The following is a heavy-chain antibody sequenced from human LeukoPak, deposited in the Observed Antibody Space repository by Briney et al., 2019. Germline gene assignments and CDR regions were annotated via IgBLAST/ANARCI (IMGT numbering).Heavy chain of an antibody. CDR2: INSDGRST. V-gene: IGHV3-74*01. Sequence: GGSLRLSCAASGFTFSNYWMHWVRQAPGKGLVWVSRINSDGRSTKYADSVKGRFAISRDNAKNTVYLQMHSLRAEDTAVYCCTRAPIGAAGPFDFWGQGTLVTVSS. CDR3: TRAPIGAAGPFDF. CDR1: GFTFSNYW. D-gene: IGHD6-13*01. J-gene: IGHJ4*02.